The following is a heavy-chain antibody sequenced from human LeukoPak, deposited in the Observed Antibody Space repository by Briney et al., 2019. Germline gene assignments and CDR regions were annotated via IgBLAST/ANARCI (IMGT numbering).Heavy chain of an antibody. CDR3: ARATSPSLSPFDY. J-gene: IGHJ4*02. D-gene: IGHD2-2*01. V-gene: IGHV4-4*07. Sequence: PSETLSLTCTVSGGPISSYYWSWIRQPAGKGLEWIGRIYTSGSTNYNPSLKSRVSVDTSKNQFSLKLSSVTAADTAVYYCARATSPSLSPFDYWGQGTLVTVSS. CDR1: GGPISSYY. CDR2: IYTSGST.